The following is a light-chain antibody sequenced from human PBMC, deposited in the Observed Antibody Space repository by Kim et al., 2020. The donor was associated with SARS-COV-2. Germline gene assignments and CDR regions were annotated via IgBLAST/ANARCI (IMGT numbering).Light chain of an antibody. CDR3: QQYGSSPWT. V-gene: IGKV3-20*01. Sequence: SPGDRATLSCRASQSVSSSYLAWYQQKPGQAHRLLIYGASSRATGIPDRFSGSGSGTDFTLTISRLEPEDFAVYYCQQYGSSPWTFGQGTKVDIK. CDR2: GAS. CDR1: QSVSSSY. J-gene: IGKJ1*01.